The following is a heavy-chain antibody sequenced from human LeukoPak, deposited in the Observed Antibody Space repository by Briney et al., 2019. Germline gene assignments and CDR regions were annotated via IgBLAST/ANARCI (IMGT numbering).Heavy chain of an antibody. V-gene: IGHV3-7*04. CDR1: GFTFSRNS. CDR2: IREDGSEK. D-gene: IGHD2-15*01. Sequence: GGSLRLSCAVSGFTASGFTFSRNSMSWVRQAPGKGLDWVASIREDGSEKSYVDSVKGRFTISRDNAKNSLYLQMSSLRVEDTAVYYCARSLGYCSGGSCNPWVCWGQGTLVTVSP. J-gene: IGHJ4*02. CDR3: ARSLGYCSGGSCNPWVC.